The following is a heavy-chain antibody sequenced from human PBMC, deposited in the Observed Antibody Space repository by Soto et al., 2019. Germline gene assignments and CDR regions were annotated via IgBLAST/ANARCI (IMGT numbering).Heavy chain of an antibody. J-gene: IGHJ4*02. V-gene: IGHV1-69*02. CDR1: GGTFSSYT. D-gene: IGHD5-12*01. CDR3: ARSIRDGYNYY. Sequence: ASVKVSCKASGGTFSSYTISWVRQAPGQGLEWMGRSIPILGIANYAQKFQGRVTITADKSTSTAYMELSSLRSEDTAVYYCARSIRDGYNYYWGQGTLVTVSS. CDR2: SIPILGIA.